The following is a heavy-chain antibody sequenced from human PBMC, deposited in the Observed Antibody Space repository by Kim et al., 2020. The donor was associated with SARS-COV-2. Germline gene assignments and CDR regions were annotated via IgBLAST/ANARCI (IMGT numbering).Heavy chain of an antibody. D-gene: IGHD2-15*01. Sequence: GGSLRLSCAASGFTFTNFAMNWVRQAPGMGLEWVSGISGSGGTTYYADSVKGRFTISRDNSKNTLYLQMHSLRAEDTAVYYCAKGTCSGGSCYFLPLDYWGQGTLVTVSS. CDR2: ISGSGGTT. V-gene: IGHV3-23*01. CDR3: AKGTCSGGSCYFLPLDY. CDR1: GFTFTNFA. J-gene: IGHJ4*02.